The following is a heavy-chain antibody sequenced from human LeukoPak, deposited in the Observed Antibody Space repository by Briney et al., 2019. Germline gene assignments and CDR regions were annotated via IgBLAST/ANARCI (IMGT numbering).Heavy chain of an antibody. V-gene: IGHV3-48*02. Sequence: GGSLRLSCAASGFTFSSYSMNWVRQAPGKGLEWVPYISGSGSTIYYADSVKGRFTISRDSAKNSLYLQMNSLRDEDTAVYYCARETKGTYWGQGALVTVSS. CDR1: GFTFSSYS. CDR3: ARETKGTY. CDR2: ISGSGSTI. J-gene: IGHJ4*02. D-gene: IGHD1-7*01.